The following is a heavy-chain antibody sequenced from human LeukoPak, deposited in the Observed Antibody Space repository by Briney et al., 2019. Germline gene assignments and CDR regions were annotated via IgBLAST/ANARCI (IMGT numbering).Heavy chain of an antibody. CDR1: GGSFSGYY. V-gene: IGHV4-34*01. D-gene: IGHD3-16*02. CDR2: INHSGST. J-gene: IGHJ5*02. CDR3: ARGGAGDYVWGSYRFVSWFDP. Sequence: PSEPLSLTCAVYGGSFSGYYWSWIRPPPGKGLEWIGEINHSGSTNYNPSLKSRVTISVDTSKNQFSLKLSSVTATDTAVYYCARGGAGDYVWGSYRFVSWFDPWGQGTLVTVSS.